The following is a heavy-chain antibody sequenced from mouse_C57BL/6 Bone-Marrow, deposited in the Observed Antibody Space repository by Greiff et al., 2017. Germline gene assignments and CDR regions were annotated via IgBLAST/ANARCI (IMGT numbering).Heavy chain of an antibody. Sequence: VQLQESGPGLVQPSQSLSITCTVSGFSLTSYGVHWVRQSPGKGLEWLGVIWSGGSTDYNAAFISRLSISKDNSKSQVFFKMNRLQADDTAIYYYDYDGGWYFDVWGTGTTVTVSS. CDR1: GFSLTSYG. J-gene: IGHJ1*03. CDR2: IWSGGST. CDR3: DYDGGWYFDV. D-gene: IGHD1-2*01. V-gene: IGHV2-2*01.